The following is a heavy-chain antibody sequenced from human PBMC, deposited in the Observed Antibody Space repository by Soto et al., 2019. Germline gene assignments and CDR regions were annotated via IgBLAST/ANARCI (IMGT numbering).Heavy chain of an antibody. J-gene: IGHJ4*02. CDR3: AKDPALSGYSYGYQLDY. CDR1: GFTFSSYA. V-gene: IGHV3-23*01. Sequence: GESLKISCAASGFTFSSYAMSWVRQAPGKGLERVSAISGSGGSTYYADSVKGRFTISRDNSKNTLYLQMNSLRAEDTAVYYCAKDPALSGYSYGYQLDYWGQGTLVTVSS. CDR2: ISGSGGST. D-gene: IGHD5-18*01.